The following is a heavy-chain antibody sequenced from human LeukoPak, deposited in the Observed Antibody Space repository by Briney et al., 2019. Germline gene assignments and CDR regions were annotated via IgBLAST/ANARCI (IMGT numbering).Heavy chain of an antibody. CDR2: ISAYNGNT. CDR3: ARYSSSAPYYYYYYGMDV. J-gene: IGHJ6*02. CDR1: GYTFTSYG. V-gene: IGHV1-18*01. Sequence: ASVKVSCKASGYTFTSYGISWVRQAPGQGPEWMGWISAYNGNTNYAQKLQGRVTMTTDTSTSTAYMELRSLRSDDTAVYYCARYSSSAPYYYYYYGMDVWGQGTTVTVSS. D-gene: IGHD6-6*01.